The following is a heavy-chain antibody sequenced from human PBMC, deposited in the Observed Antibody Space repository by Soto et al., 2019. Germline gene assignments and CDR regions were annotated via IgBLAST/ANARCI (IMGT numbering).Heavy chain of an antibody. D-gene: IGHD2-15*01. V-gene: IGHV3-66*01. CDR1: GFTVSSKY. CDR2: QSGGTT. Sequence: EVQLVESGGGLVQPGGSLRLSCAASGFTVSSKYMTWVRQAPGKGLEWVSLQSGGTTYYADSVKGRFTISRDTSENTLHLQMDSLRVEDTAVYYCARDDVLCDGGRCYGIPLAVWGKGTTVTVSS. J-gene: IGHJ6*04. CDR3: ARDDVLCDGGRCYGIPLAV.